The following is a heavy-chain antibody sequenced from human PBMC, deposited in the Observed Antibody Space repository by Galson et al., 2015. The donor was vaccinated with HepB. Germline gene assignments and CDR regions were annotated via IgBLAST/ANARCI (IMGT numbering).Heavy chain of an antibody. Sequence: SLRLSCAAAGFTVSSKYMSWVRRAPGKGLEWVSIIYATGDTYYTDSVKGRFTISRDSSKNTVYLQMNSLRVADTAVYYCARGGQPYGSSYSIYYYYGMDVWGQGTTVTVSS. J-gene: IGHJ6*02. CDR2: IYATGDT. V-gene: IGHV3-66*01. CDR3: ARGGQPYGSSYSIYYYYGMDV. D-gene: IGHD6-13*01. CDR1: GFTVSSKY.